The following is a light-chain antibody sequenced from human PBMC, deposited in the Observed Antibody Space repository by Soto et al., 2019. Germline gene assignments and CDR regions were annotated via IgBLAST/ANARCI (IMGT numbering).Light chain of an antibody. CDR3: QQRSNWPPT. CDR1: QSVSSY. CDR2: DAS. V-gene: IGKV3-11*01. Sequence: IVLPQSPATLSLSPGERATLSCRASQSVSSYLAWYQQKPGQAPRLLLYDASNRATGIPARFSGSGSGTDFTLTISSLEPEDFAVYYCQQRSNWPPTSGQGARLEIK. J-gene: IGKJ5*01.